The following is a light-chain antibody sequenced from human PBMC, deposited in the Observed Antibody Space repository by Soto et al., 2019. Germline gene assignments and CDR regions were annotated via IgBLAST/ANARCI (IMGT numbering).Light chain of an antibody. CDR1: QTVLYSPNNKNY. V-gene: IGKV4-1*01. Sequence: DIVVTQSPESLALSLGERATMTCKSSQTVLYSPNNKNYLAWYQQKPGQPPKLLVYWASSRESGVPDRFIGRGSGTDFTLTISSLQAEDVAVYYCQQYLRPSYTFGQGTKLEI. CDR2: WAS. J-gene: IGKJ2*01. CDR3: QQYLRPSYT.